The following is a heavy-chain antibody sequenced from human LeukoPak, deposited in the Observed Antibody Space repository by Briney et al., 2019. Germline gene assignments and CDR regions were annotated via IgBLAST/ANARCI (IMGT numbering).Heavy chain of an antibody. Sequence: GGSLRLSCAASGFTLSSYAMSWVRQAPGKGLEWVSAISGSGGSTYYADSVKGRFTISRDNSKNTLYLQMNSLRAEDTAVYYCAKDWQEVVIPGDNWFDPWGQGTLVTVSS. CDR3: AKDWQEVVIPGDNWFDP. D-gene: IGHD3-22*01. CDR1: GFTLSSYA. V-gene: IGHV3-23*01. J-gene: IGHJ5*02. CDR2: ISGSGGST.